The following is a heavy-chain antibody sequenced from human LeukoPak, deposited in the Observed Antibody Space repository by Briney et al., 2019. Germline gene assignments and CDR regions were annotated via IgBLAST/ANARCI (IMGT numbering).Heavy chain of an antibody. CDR3: AREPPRWLHERFLEWIFDY. J-gene: IGHJ4*02. CDR1: GFIFSSYS. Sequence: PGGSLRLSCAASGFIFSSYSMNWVRQAPGKGLEWVSYISSSSSTIYYADSVKGRFTISRDNAKNSLYLQMNSLRAEDTAVYYCAREPPRWLHERFLEWIFDYWGQGTLVTVSS. CDR2: ISSSSSTI. D-gene: IGHD3-3*01. V-gene: IGHV3-48*04.